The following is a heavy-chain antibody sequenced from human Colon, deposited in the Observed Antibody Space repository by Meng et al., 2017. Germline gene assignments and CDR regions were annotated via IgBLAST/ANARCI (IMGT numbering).Heavy chain of an antibody. D-gene: IGHD4-17*01. J-gene: IGHJ4*02. CDR1: GGSIKSGGYH. CDR3: ARDTLYGTDY. Sequence: QVHLHESGPGLVRSSDDLSLDCTVSGGSIKSGGYHWSWARQHPWKGLEYIGFMSDSETTDYNPSLRSRVSISEIGSSKNQFSLTLRSVTAADTATYFCARDTLYGTDYWGQGVLVTVSS. V-gene: IGHV4-31*03. CDR2: MSDSETT.